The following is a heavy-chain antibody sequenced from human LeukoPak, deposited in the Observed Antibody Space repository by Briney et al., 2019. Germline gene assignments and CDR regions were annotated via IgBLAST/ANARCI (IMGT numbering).Heavy chain of an antibody. CDR1: GFTFSIYA. Sequence: GGSRRLSCGASGFTFSIYAMSWVRQAPGKGLEWVSTISGSGGSTYYADSVKGRFTISRDNSKNTPYLQMKSLRAEDTAVYYCAKESTVTPGNVNWFDSWGQGTLVTVSS. V-gene: IGHV3-23*01. CDR2: ISGSGGST. CDR3: AKESTVTPGNVNWFDS. J-gene: IGHJ5*01. D-gene: IGHD4-17*01.